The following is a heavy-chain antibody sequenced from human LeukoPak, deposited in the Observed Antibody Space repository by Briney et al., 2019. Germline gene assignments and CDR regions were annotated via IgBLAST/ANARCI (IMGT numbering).Heavy chain of an antibody. CDR1: GVTLSSYA. CDR2: ISGSGGST. Sequence: PGGSLRLSCAASGVTLSSYAMSWVRQAPGKGLEWVSAISGSGGSTYYADSVKGRFTISRDNSKNTLYLQMNSLRAEDTAVYYCAKDGGSYRAMGYFQHWGQGTLVTVSS. V-gene: IGHV3-23*01. CDR3: AKDGGSYRAMGYFQH. J-gene: IGHJ1*01. D-gene: IGHD1-26*01.